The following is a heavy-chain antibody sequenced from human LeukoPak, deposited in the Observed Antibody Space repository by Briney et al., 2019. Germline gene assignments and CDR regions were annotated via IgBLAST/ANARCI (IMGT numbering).Heavy chain of an antibody. J-gene: IGHJ4*02. D-gene: IGHD4-23*01. CDR3: ATVANYGGNTCFGY. CDR2: FDPEDGET. CDR1: GYTLTELS. Sequence: GASVKVSCKVSGYTLTELSMHWVRQAPGKGLEWMGGFDPEDGETIYAQKFQGRVTMTEDTSTDTAYMELSSLRSEDTAVYYCATVANYGGNTCFGYWGQGTLVTVSS. V-gene: IGHV1-24*01.